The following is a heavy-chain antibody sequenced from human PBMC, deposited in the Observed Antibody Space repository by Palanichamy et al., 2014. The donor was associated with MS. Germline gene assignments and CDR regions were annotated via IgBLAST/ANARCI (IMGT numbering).Heavy chain of an antibody. CDR3: ARQREEQWLVHSPDY. Sequence: EVQLVESGGGLVKPGGSLRLSCAASGFTFSSYSMNWVRQAPGKGLEWVSSISSSSSYIYYADSVKGRFTISRDNAQNSLYLQMNSLRAEDTAVYYCARQREEQWLVHSPDYWGQGTLVTVSS. D-gene: IGHD6-19*01. CDR2: ISSSSSYI. CDR1: GFTFSSYS. V-gene: IGHV3-21*01. J-gene: IGHJ4*02.